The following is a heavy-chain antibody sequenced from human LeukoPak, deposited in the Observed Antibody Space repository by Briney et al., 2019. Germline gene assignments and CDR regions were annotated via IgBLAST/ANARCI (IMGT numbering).Heavy chain of an antibody. CDR1: GFTFSSYG. V-gene: IGHV3-30*02. Sequence: GGSLRLSCAASGFTFSSYGMHWVRQAPGKGLEWVAFIRYDGSNKYYADSVKGRFTISRDNSKNTLYLQMNSLRAEDTAVYYCAKDQDSSSWYYMDVWGKGTTVTVSS. J-gene: IGHJ6*03. CDR2: IRYDGSNK. CDR3: AKDQDSSSWYYMDV. D-gene: IGHD6-13*01.